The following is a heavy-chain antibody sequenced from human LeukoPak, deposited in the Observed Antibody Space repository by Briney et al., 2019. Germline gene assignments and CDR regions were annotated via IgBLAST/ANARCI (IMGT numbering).Heavy chain of an antibody. Sequence: PSETLSLTCTVSGASISRYYWSWIRQPPGKGLEWIGDIYYSGSTNYNPSLKGRVSISMDTSKNQFSLELRSVTPADTAVYFCVRDAWYGSSRLFDYWGQGTLVTVSS. CDR2: IYYSGST. CDR3: VRDAWYGSSRLFDY. CDR1: GASISRYY. V-gene: IGHV4-59*01. D-gene: IGHD6-13*01. J-gene: IGHJ4*02.